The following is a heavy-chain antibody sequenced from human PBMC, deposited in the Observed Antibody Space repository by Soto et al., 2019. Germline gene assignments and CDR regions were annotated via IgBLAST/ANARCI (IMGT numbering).Heavy chain of an antibody. D-gene: IGHD2-15*01. CDR2: ISPFTGDT. CDR3: ARSCSGGSCHSAY. J-gene: IGHJ4*02. Sequence: ASVKVSCKTSGYSFTNYGINCVRQAPGQGLEWMGWISPFTGDTHYTQSLQGRITVTTDTSTNTAYMELRSLRSADTAVYYCARSCSGGSCHSAYWGQGTLVTVSS. CDR1: GYSFTNYG. V-gene: IGHV1-18*04.